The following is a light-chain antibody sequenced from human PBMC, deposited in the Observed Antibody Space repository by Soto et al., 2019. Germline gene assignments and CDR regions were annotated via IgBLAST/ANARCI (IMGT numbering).Light chain of an antibody. V-gene: IGKV3-15*01. CDR2: GAS. J-gene: IGKJ4*01. CDR1: QSISDN. Sequence: DIVMTQSPAILSVSLGERATLSCLASQSISDNLAWYQQRSGQAPRLLIYGASTRATGVPARFSGSGSGTEFPPTHSSLPSDDFAIYHCQQYKRWPPLTFGGGTKV. CDR3: QQYKRWPPLT.